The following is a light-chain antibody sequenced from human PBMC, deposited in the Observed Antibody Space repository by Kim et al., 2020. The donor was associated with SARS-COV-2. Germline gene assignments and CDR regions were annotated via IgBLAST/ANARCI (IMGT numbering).Light chain of an antibody. CDR3: NSRDSNDNVV. CDR2: GKS. V-gene: IGLV3-19*01. J-gene: IGLJ2*01. Sequence: VALGQKVRITCQGDSLRSYYATWYQQKPGQAPILVIYGKSNRPSGIPDRFSGSSSGNTAYLTNTGTQAGDEADYYCNSRDSNDNVVFGGGTQLTV. CDR1: SLRSYY.